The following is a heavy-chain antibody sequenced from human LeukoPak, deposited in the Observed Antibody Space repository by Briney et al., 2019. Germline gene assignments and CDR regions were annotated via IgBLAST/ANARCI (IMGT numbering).Heavy chain of an antibody. D-gene: IGHD4-17*01. V-gene: IGHV3-33*08. J-gene: IGHJ4*02. CDR3: ATAPRGGDYEDY. Sequence: GGSLRLSCAASGFTFSSYAMSWVRQAPGKGLEWVAVIWYEGSNKYYADSVEGRFTISRDNSKNALYMQMNSLRVEDTAVYYCATAPRGGDYEDYWGQGTLVTVSS. CDR1: GFTFSSYA. CDR2: IWYEGSNK.